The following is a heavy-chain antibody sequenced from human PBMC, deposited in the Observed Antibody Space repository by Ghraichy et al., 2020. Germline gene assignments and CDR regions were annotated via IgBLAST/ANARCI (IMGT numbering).Heavy chain of an antibody. CDR2: IYDSGST. D-gene: IGHD3-3*01. J-gene: IGHJ6*02. CDR1: RGSISRGGYY. V-gene: IGHV4-31*03. Sequence: SEPLSLTCTVSRGSISRGGYYWTWIRQVPGKGLEWIGHIYDSGSTDYNPSLKSRVSISSDTSKNQFSLRLTSVTAADTALYYCATHYDSWSGYYGSYYGVDVWGQGTTVTVSS. CDR3: ATHYDSWSGYYGSYYGVDV.